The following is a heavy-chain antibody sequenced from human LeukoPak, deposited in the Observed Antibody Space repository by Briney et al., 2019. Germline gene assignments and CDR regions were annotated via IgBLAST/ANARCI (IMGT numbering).Heavy chain of an antibody. CDR1: GYTFTSYG. D-gene: IGHD1-26*01. V-gene: IGHV1-69*13. CDR3: ARAQRETL. Sequence: SVKVSCKASGYTFTSYGISWVRQAPGQGLEWMGGIIPIFGTANYAQKFQGRVTITADESTSTAYMELSSLRSEDTAVYYCARAQRETLWGQGTLVTVSS. CDR2: IIPIFGTA. J-gene: IGHJ4*02.